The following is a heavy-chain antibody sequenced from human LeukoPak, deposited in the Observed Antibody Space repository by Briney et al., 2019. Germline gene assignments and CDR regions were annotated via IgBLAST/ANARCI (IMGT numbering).Heavy chain of an antibody. CDR2: ISAYNGNT. D-gene: IGHD3-9*01. J-gene: IGHJ4*02. CDR3: ARVGFQQYYDILTGYYNRYFDY. CDR1: GYTFTSYG. V-gene: IGHV1-18*01. Sequence: ASVKVSCTASGYTFTSYGISWVRQAPGQGLEWMGWISAYNGNTNYAQKLQGRVTMTTDTSTSTAYMELRSLRSDDTAVYYCARVGFQQYYDILTGYYNRYFDYWGQGTLVTVSS.